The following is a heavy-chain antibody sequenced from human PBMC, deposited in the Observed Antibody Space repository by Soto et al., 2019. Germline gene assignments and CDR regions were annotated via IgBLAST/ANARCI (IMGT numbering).Heavy chain of an antibody. CDR2: IIPIFGTA. J-gene: IGHJ6*02. CDR3: ARGDGYCTNGVCYSYYYYYGMDV. Sequence: GASVKVSCKASGGTFSSYAISWVRQAPGQGLEWMGGIIPIFGTANYAQKLQGRVTITADESTSTAYMELSSLRSEDTAVYYCARGDGYCTNGVCYSYYYYYGMDVWGQGTTVTVSS. V-gene: IGHV1-69*13. CDR1: GGTFSSYA. D-gene: IGHD2-8*01.